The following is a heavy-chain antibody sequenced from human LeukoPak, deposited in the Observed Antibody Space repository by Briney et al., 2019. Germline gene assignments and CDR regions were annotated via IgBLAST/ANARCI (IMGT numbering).Heavy chain of an antibody. CDR3: ASQALNVNYGEFDY. CDR1: GGSISSYY. V-gene: IGHV4-4*07. CDR2: IYTSGST. D-gene: IGHD3-10*01. Sequence: SETLSLTCTVSGGSISSYYWSWIRQPAGKGLEWIGRIYTSGSTNYNPSLKSRVTMSVDTSKNQFSLKLSSVTAADTAVYYCASQALNVNYGEFDYWGQGTLVTVSS. J-gene: IGHJ4*02.